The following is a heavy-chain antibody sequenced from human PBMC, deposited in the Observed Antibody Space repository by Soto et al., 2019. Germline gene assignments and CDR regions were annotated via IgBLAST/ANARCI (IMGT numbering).Heavy chain of an antibody. CDR2: ISGSGGST. J-gene: IGHJ4*02. D-gene: IGHD3-16*01. CDR1: GFTFSSYA. V-gene: IGHV3-23*01. CDR3: ATFGEWGYYFDY. Sequence: GGSLRLSCAASGFTFSSYAMSWVRQAPGKGLEWVSAISGSGGSTYYADSVKGRFTISRDNSKNTLYLQMNSLRAEDTAVYYCATFGEWGYYFDYWGQGTLVTVSS.